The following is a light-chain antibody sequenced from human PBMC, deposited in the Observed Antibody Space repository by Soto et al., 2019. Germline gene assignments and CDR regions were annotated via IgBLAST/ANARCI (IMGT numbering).Light chain of an antibody. CDR1: QDIRNT. J-gene: IGKJ1*01. V-gene: IGKV1-6*01. CDR3: LQYYNFSWT. CDR2: AAS. Sequence: AIQMTQSPSSLSASVGDRVAISCRASQDIRNTLAWYRQKPGEAPKLLIFAASNLQSGVPSRFSGSGSVTDFTLAITGLQPEDFATYYCLQYYNFSWTFGQGTKVDI.